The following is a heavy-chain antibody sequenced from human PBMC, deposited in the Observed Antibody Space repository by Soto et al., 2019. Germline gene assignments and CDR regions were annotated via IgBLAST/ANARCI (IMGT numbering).Heavy chain of an antibody. Sequence: QVQLVESGGGVVQPGRSLRLSCAASGFTFSSYGMHWVRQAPGKGLAWVAVIWYDGSNKYYADSVKGRFTISRDNSKNTLYLQMNSLRGEDTAVYYCARGHPPGGFDLWVRGTLVIVSS. CDR2: IWYDGSNK. CDR3: ARGHPPGGFDL. J-gene: IGHJ2*01. V-gene: IGHV3-33*01. D-gene: IGHD3-10*01. CDR1: GFTFSSYG.